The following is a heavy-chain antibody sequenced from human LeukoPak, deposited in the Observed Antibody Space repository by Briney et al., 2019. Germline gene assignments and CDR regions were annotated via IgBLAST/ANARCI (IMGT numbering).Heavy chain of an antibody. CDR2: ISGCGGNT. D-gene: IGHD6-6*01. J-gene: IGHJ3*02. Sequence: GGSLRLSCAASGFTFSSYAMSWVRQAPGQGLEWVSAISGCGGNTYYADSVKGRFTISRDNSKNTLYLQMNSLRAEDTAVYYCAKYHSTSSNAFDIWSQGTMVTVSS. V-gene: IGHV3-23*01. CDR3: AKYHSTSSNAFDI. CDR1: GFTFSSYA.